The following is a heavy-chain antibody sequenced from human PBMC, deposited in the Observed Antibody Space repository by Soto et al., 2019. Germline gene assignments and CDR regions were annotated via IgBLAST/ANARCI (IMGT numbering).Heavy chain of an antibody. CDR2: IYTSGST. CDR3: AREKTTGGGMDV. Sequence: PSETLSLTCTVFGGSISSFYWSWIRQPAGKGLEWIGRIYTSGSTNYNPSLKSRVTISVDTSKNQFSLKLSSVTAADTAVYYCAREKTTGGGMDVWGQGTTVTVSS. V-gene: IGHV4-4*07. J-gene: IGHJ6*02. D-gene: IGHD1-1*01. CDR1: GGSISSFY.